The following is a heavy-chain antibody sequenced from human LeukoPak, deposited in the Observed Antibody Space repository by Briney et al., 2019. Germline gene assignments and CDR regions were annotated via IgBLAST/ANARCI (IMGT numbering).Heavy chain of an antibody. CDR3: ILGGKLDY. Sequence: PSETLSLTCTVSGGSIRSDYWSWIRQPPGKGLEWIGYIYYNGVTNCDPSLRSRVTISVDTSKNQLSLRLTSVTAADTAVYYCILGGKLDYWGQGILVTVSS. D-gene: IGHD3-10*01. V-gene: IGHV4-59*08. J-gene: IGHJ4*02. CDR1: GGSIRSDY. CDR2: IYYNGVT.